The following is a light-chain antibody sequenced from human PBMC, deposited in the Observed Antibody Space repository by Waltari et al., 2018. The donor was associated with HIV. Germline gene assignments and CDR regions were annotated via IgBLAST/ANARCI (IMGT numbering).Light chain of an antibody. V-gene: IGKV3-11*01. J-gene: IGKJ2*03. CDR2: DAS. CDR1: QGVGRF. Sequence: EIVLPQSPATLSLSPGERATLSCRASQGVGRFLAWYQQKPGQAPRLLIYDASNRATGIPARFSGSGSGTDFTLTISSLEPEDFAVYYCQQRTNWPPYSFGQGTKLEIK. CDR3: QQRTNWPPYS.